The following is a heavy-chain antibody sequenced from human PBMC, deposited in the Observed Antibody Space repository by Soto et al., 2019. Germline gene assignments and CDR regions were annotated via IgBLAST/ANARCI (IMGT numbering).Heavy chain of an antibody. V-gene: IGHV3-74*01. J-gene: IGHJ4*02. Sequence: EVPLVESGGGLVQPGGSLRLSCAASGFTFSSYWMHWVRQAPGKGLVWVSRINSDGSSISYADSVKGRFTISRDNAKNTLYLQMNSLRVEDTAVYYCARETGYSSGWRHDYWGQGTLVAVSS. CDR1: GFTFSSYW. D-gene: IGHD6-19*01. CDR2: INSDGSSI. CDR3: ARETGYSSGWRHDY.